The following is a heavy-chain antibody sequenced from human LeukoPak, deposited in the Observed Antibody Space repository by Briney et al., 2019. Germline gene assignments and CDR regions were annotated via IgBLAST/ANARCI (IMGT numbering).Heavy chain of an antibody. J-gene: IGHJ4*02. D-gene: IGHD2-8*02. CDR2: INRDGSGK. V-gene: IGHV3-7*01. CDR1: GLTFINYW. Sequence: GGSLRLSCTGSGLTFINYWMTWVRQVPGKGLEWVANINRDGSGKYYLPSVRGRFTISKDDAKDSLYLQMDSLRPEDTAIYYCASVEYTGNGNLYWGQGTLVTVSS. CDR3: ASVEYTGNGNLY.